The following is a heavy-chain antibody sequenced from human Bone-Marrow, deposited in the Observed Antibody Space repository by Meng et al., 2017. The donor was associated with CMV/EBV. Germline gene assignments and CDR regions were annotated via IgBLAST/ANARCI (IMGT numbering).Heavy chain of an antibody. CDR3: ARVDSPADY. V-gene: IGHV4-34*01. CDR1: GFTFSSYW. D-gene: IGHD2-2*01. CDR2: INHSGST. J-gene: IGHJ4*02. Sequence: ESLKISCAASGFTFSSYWMSWIRQPPGKGLEWIGEINHSGSTNYNPSLKSRVTILVDTSKNQFSLKLSSVTAADTAVYYCARVDSPADYWGQGTLVTVSS.